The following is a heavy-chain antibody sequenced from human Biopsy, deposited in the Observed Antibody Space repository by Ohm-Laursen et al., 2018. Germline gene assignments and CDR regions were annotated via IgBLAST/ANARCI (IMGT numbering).Heavy chain of an antibody. J-gene: IGHJ2*01. CDR2: IMSLYNTT. D-gene: IGHD5-12*01. Sequence: SSVKVSCKASGGMFNSYTINWLRQAPGQGLQWMGGIMSLYNTTNYAQKFWDRITATADKSTNTVYMTLSSLTSEDTAVYFCARGLGGYDYWYFDLWGRGTLVIVSS. V-gene: IGHV1-69*06. CDR1: GGMFNSYT. CDR3: ARGLGGYDYWYFDL.